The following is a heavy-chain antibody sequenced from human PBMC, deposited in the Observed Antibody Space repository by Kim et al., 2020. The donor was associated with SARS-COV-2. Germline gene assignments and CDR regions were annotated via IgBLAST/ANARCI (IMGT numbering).Heavy chain of an antibody. J-gene: IGHJ6*02. Sequence: GGSLRRSCAASGFTFSSYWMSWVRQAPGKGLEWVANIKQDGSEKYYVDSVKGRFTISRDNAKNSLYLQMNSLRAEDTAVYYCAREGDGYNFPYYYGMDVWGQGPTVTVSS. V-gene: IGHV3-7*01. CDR1: GFTFSSYW. CDR3: AREGDGYNFPYYYGMDV. CDR2: IKQDGSEK. D-gene: IGHD5-12*01.